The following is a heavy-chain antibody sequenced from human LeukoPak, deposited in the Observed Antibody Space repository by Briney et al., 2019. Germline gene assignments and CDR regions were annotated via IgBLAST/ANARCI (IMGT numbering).Heavy chain of an antibody. D-gene: IGHD3-22*01. V-gene: IGHV3-48*04. CDR1: GFTFSSYS. J-gene: IGHJ4*02. CDR3: ARVEYGFIKEGYYYDSSGYSFDY. Sequence: GGSLRLSCAASGFTFSSYSMNWVRQAPGKGLEWVSYISSSSSTIYYADSVKGRFTISRDNAKNSLYLQMNSLRAEDTAVYYCARVEYGFIKEGYYYDSSGYSFDYWGQGTLVTVSS. CDR2: ISSSSSTI.